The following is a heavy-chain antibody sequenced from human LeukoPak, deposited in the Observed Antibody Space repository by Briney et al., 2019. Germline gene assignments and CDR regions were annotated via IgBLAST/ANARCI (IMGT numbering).Heavy chain of an antibody. Sequence: ASETLSLTCTVSGGSISSYYWSWLRQPPGKGLEWIGYIYYSGSTNYNPSLKSRVTISVDTSKNQFSPKLSSVTAADTAVYYCARTYYDFWSGYAVSTWFDPWGQGTLVTVSS. CDR3: ARTYYDFWSGYAVSTWFDP. CDR2: IYYSGST. V-gene: IGHV4-59*01. D-gene: IGHD3-3*01. J-gene: IGHJ5*02. CDR1: GGSISSYY.